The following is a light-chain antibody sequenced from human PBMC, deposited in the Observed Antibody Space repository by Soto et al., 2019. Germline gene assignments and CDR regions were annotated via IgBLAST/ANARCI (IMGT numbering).Light chain of an antibody. V-gene: IGLV1-51*01. CDR1: SSNIGGNS. J-gene: IGLJ1*01. CDR2: YDN. Sequence: QSVLTQPPSVSAAPGQKVTISCSGSSSNIGGNSVSWYQQLPGTAPKLLMYYDNKRPSGIPDRFSGSKSGTSATLGITGFQTGDEADYYRGSWDSRLSAYVFGPGTRSPS. CDR3: GSWDSRLSAYV.